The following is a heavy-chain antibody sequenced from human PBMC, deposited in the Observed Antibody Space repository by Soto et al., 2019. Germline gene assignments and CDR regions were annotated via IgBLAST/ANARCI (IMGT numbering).Heavy chain of an antibody. V-gene: IGHV3-7*01. CDR1: GFTFSAYW. J-gene: IGHJ3*02. CDR3: ARSSSWAYDI. CDR2: IKQDGTET. Sequence: EVQLVESGGGLVQPGGSLRLSCAASGFTFSAYWMTWVRQAPGNGLEWVASIKQDGTETYFVDSVKGRFTISRENAKNSLFLEMNRLRVEDTALYYCARSSSWAYDIWGQGTEVTVS.